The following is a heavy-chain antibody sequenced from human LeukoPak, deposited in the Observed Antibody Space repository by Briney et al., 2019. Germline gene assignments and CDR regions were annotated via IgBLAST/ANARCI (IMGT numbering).Heavy chain of an antibody. CDR2: MDHRGGT. V-gene: IGHV4-34*01. D-gene: IGHD5-18*01. CDR3: ARQPVDTAMVLDYYYYYGIDV. Sequence: SETLSLTCAVYGGSFSGYYWSWIRQPPGKGREWIGEMDHRGGTNYNPSLKSRVTISVHTSKNQFPLKPISVTAAHTAVYYGARQPVDTAMVLDYYYYYGIDVWGQGTTVTVSS. CDR1: GGSFSGYY. J-gene: IGHJ6*02.